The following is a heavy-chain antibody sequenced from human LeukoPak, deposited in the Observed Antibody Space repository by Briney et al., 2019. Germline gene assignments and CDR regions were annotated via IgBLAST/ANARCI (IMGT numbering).Heavy chain of an antibody. CDR3: ARGLAVAGDLYYYYGMDV. CDR1: GGTFSSYA. V-gene: IGHV1-69*13. CDR2: IIPIFGTA. D-gene: IGHD6-19*01. Sequence: SVKVSCKASGGTFSSYAISWVRQAPGQGLEWMGGIIPIFGTANYAQKFQGRVTITADESTSTAHMELSSLRSEDTAVYYCARGLAVAGDLYYYYGMDVWGQGTTVTVSS. J-gene: IGHJ6*02.